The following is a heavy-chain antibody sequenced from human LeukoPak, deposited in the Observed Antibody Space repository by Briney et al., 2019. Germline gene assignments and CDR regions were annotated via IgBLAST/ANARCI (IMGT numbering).Heavy chain of an antibody. J-gene: IGHJ6*03. CDR2: ISSSSSYI. V-gene: IGHV3-21*01. D-gene: IGHD2/OR15-2a*01. CDR3: ARVAVIYYYYMEV. Sequence: GGSLRLSCAASGFTFSSYSMNWVRQAPGKGLEWVSSISSSSSYIYYADSVKGRFTISRDNAKNSLYLQMNSLRAEDTAVYYCARVAVIYYYYMEVWGKGTTVTVSS. CDR1: GFTFSSYS.